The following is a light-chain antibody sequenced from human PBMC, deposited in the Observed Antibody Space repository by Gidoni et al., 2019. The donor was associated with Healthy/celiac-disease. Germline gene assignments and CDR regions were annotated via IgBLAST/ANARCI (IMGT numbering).Light chain of an antibody. CDR1: QSVSSN. V-gene: IGKV3-15*01. Sequence: EIVMTQSPATLSVSPGERATLSCRASQSVSSNLAWYQQTPGQAPRLLISGASTRAAGSPARFSGSGSGTEFTLTISSLQSEDFAVYYCQQYNNWPPWTFGQGTKVEIK. J-gene: IGKJ1*01. CDR2: GAS. CDR3: QQYNNWPPWT.